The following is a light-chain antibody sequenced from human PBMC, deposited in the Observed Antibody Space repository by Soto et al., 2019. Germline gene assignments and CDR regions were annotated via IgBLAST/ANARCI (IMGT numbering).Light chain of an antibody. CDR3: QQYGNPPT. V-gene: IGKV3-20*01. Sequence: EIVLTQSPATLSLSPGERASLSCRASQSVTDNYVAWYQQKPGQAPRLLIHGATFRATAVPDRFSGSGSGTDFTLTISSLEPEDFAVYHCQQYGNPPTFGQRTKVEIK. CDR1: QSVTDNY. CDR2: GAT. J-gene: IGKJ1*01.